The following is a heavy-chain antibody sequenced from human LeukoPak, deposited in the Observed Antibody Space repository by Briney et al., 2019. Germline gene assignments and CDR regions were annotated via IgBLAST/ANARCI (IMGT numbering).Heavy chain of an antibody. Sequence: GGSLRLSCAASGFSLSSFGMTWVRQAPGKGLEWVSTLSDGGGGAYYADSAKGRFTISRDNSRNTLYLQMHSLRVEDTAIYYCATDRPYITSWYGCSTPWGQGTLVTVSS. CDR2: LSDGGGGA. D-gene: IGHD3-10*01. CDR3: ATDRPYITSWYGCSTP. V-gene: IGHV3-23*01. CDR1: GFSLSSFG. J-gene: IGHJ5*02.